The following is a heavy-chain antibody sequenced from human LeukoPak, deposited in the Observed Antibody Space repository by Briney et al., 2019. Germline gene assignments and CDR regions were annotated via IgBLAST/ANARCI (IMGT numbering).Heavy chain of an antibody. D-gene: IGHD6-19*01. J-gene: IGHJ6*02. V-gene: IGHV3-11*01. Sequence: GGSLRLSCAASGFTFSDYYMSWIRQAPGKGLEWVSYISSCGSTIYYADSVKGRFTISRDNAKNSLYLQMNSLRAEDAAVYYCARDQGGSGWPTHYGMDVWGQGTTVTVSS. CDR1: GFTFSDYY. CDR2: ISSCGSTI. CDR3: ARDQGGSGWPTHYGMDV.